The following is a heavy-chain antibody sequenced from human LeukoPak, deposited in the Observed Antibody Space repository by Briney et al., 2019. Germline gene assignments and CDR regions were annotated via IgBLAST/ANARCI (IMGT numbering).Heavy chain of an antibody. CDR1: SGSITNYY. J-gene: IGHJ6*03. CDR3: TRAASSGHIFTYHMDV. D-gene: IGHD3-22*01. V-gene: IGHV4-59*12. CDR2: IYYSGNT. Sequence: PSETLSLTCTVSSGSITNYYWSWIRQPPGKGLEWIGVIYYSGNTNYNPSLKSRVTISVDTSKNQFSLKLSSMTAADTAVYYCTRAASSGHIFTYHMDVWGKGSTVTVSS.